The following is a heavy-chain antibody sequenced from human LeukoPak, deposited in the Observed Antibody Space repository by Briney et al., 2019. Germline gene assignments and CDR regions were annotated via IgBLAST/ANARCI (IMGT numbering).Heavy chain of an antibody. Sequence: SETLSLTCTVSGGTISSYYWNWIRQPPGKGLEWIGYIYYSGSTNYNPSLKSRVTISLNTSKNQFSLILSSVTAADTAVYYCARSPIVVVVAATPGPFDYWGQGTLVTVSS. CDR1: GGTISSYY. D-gene: IGHD2-15*01. CDR2: IYYSGST. V-gene: IGHV4-59*01. CDR3: ARSPIVVVVAATPGPFDY. J-gene: IGHJ4*02.